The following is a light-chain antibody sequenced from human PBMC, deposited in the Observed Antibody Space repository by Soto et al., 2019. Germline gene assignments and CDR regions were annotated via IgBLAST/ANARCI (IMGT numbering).Light chain of an antibody. J-gene: IGKJ5*01. V-gene: IGKV3-11*01. CDR1: QSVSSY. CDR3: QQRSNWPIT. Sequence: EMVLTHSPATLSMSPGERATLSCRASQSVSSYLAWYQQKPGQAPRLLIYDASNRATGIPARFSGSGSGTDFTLTISSLEPEDFAVYYCQQRSNWPITFGQGTRLEI. CDR2: DAS.